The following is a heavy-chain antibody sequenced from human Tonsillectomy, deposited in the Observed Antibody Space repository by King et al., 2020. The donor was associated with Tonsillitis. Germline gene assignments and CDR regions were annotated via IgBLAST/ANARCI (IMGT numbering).Heavy chain of an antibody. CDR3: ARGLFSSTSADAFDI. CDR1: GGPISSGGYY. V-gene: IGHV4-31*03. D-gene: IGHD2-2*01. J-gene: IGHJ3*02. Sequence: VQLQESGPGLVKPSQTLSLTCKVSGGPISSGGYYWSWIRQHPGKGLEWIGYIYYSGSTYYHPSLKSRVTISVDTSKNHFPLKLSSVTAAATAVNYCARGLFSSTSADAFDIWGQGTLVSVSS. CDR2: IYYSGST.